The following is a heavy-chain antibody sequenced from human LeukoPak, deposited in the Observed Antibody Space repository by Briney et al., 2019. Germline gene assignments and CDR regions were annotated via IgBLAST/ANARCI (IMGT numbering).Heavy chain of an antibody. V-gene: IGHV1-69*06. J-gene: IGHJ4*02. Sequence: GASVKVSCKASGGTFSSYAISWVRQAPGQGLEWMGGIIPIFGTANYAQKFQGRVTITADKSTSTAYMELSSLRSEDTAVYYCARREQWLVGDDYWGQGTLVTVSS. CDR1: GGTFSSYA. CDR2: IIPIFGTA. D-gene: IGHD6-19*01. CDR3: ARREQWLVGDDY.